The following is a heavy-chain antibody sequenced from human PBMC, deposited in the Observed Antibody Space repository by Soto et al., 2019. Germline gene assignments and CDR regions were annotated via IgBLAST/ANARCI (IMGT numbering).Heavy chain of an antibody. J-gene: IGHJ2*01. CDR3: SRDQGLGAGYFAL. V-gene: IGHV4-61*01. CDR1: GGSVSSGTYY. D-gene: IGHD7-27*01. CDR2: IYRGSP. Sequence: QVQLQESGPGQVKPSETLFLTCTVSGGSVSSGTYYWSWIRQPAGKGLEWMGYIYRGSPNYNPFLESRATISVDTSRTQFPLMLSSVTAADTAVYYCSRDQGLGAGYFALWGRGTLVTVSS.